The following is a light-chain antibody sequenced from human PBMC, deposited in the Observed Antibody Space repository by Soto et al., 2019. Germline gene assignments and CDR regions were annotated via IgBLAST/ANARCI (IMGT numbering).Light chain of an antibody. J-gene: IGKJ2*01. CDR1: QSISSW. Sequence: DIQMTQSPSTLSASVGDRVTITCRASQSISSWLARYQQKPGKAPKLLIYDASSLESGVPSRFSGSGSGPEFTLTISSLQPDDFATYYCQQYNSYGYTFGQGTKLEIK. CDR3: QQYNSYGYT. V-gene: IGKV1-5*01. CDR2: DAS.